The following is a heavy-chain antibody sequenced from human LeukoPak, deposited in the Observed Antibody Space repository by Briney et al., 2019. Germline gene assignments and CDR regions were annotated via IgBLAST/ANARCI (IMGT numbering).Heavy chain of an antibody. CDR3: ARYSTSWYYFDY. Sequence: SETLSLTCTVSGGSISGYYRSWIRQPPGKGLEWIGYIYYSGSTNYNPSLKSRVTISVDTSKNQFSLKLSSVSAADTAVYYCARYSTSWYYFDYWGQGTLVTVSS. D-gene: IGHD6-13*01. CDR1: GGSISGYY. CDR2: IYYSGST. V-gene: IGHV4-59*01. J-gene: IGHJ4*02.